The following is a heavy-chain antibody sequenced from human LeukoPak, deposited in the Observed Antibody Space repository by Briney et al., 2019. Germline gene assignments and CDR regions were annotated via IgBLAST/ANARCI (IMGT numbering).Heavy chain of an antibody. J-gene: IGHJ4*02. D-gene: IGHD4-23*01. CDR2: ISGSGGSS. CDR3: AKVTIPRQSGG. Sequence: TGGSLRLSCAASGFTFSSYAMSWVRQAPGKGLEWVSAISGSGGSSYYADSVKGRFTISRDNSKNTLYLQMNSLRAEDTAVYYCAKVTIPRQSGGWGQGTLVTVSS. V-gene: IGHV3-23*01. CDR1: GFTFSSYA.